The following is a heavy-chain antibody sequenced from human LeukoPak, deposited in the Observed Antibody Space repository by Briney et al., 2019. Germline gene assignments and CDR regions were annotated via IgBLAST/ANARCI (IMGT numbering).Heavy chain of an antibody. CDR1: GITDSHSY. CDR3: AKEGYSRGYYSYYYMDV. D-gene: IGHD6-13*01. V-gene: IGHV3-7*01. Sequence: GGSLRLSCPASGITDSHSYMGWVRQAPGKGLEWVANIKQDGSEKYYVDSVKGRFTISRDNAKNSLYLQMNSLRAEDTAVYYCAKEGYSRGYYSYYYMDVWGKGTTVTVSS. J-gene: IGHJ6*03. CDR2: IKQDGSEK.